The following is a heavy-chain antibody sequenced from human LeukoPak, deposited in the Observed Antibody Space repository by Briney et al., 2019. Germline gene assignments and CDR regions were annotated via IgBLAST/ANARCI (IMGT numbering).Heavy chain of an antibody. CDR2: INSDGSST. V-gene: IGHV3-74*01. J-gene: IGHJ4*02. D-gene: IGHD6-13*01. CDR3: ARRIAAAAAPYYFDY. CDR1: GFTFSSYW. Sequence: GGSLRLSCAASGFTFSSYWMHWVRQAPGKGLLWVSRINSDGSSTSYADSVKGRFTISRDNAKNTLYLQMNSLRAEDTAVYYCARRIAAAAAPYYFDYWGQGTLFNVSS.